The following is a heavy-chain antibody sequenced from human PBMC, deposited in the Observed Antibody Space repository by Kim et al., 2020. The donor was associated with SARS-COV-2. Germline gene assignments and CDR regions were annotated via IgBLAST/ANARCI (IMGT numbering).Heavy chain of an antibody. CDR3: ARVGGYSYGKTYYYYYGMDV. D-gene: IGHD5-18*01. J-gene: IGHJ6*02. CDR2: TRNKANSYTT. V-gene: IGHV3-72*01. Sequence: GGSLRLSCAASGFTFSDHYMDWVRQAPGKGLEWVGRTRNKANSYTTEYAASVKGRFTISRDDSKNSLYLQMNSLKTEDTAVYYCARVGGYSYGKTYYYYYGMDVWGQGTTVTVSS. CDR1: GFTFSDHY.